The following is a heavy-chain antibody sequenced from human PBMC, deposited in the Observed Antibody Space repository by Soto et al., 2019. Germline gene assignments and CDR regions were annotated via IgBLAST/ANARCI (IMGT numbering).Heavy chain of an antibody. J-gene: IGHJ5*02. V-gene: IGHV3-23*01. Sequence: EVQLLESGGGLVQPGGSLRLSCAASGFTFSSYAMSWVRQAPGKGLEWVSAISGSGGSTYYADSVKGRFTISRDNSKNTLYLQMNSLRAEDTAVYYCAKGAVLWFGELLVQQNWFDPWGQGTLVTVSS. CDR3: AKGAVLWFGELLVQQNWFDP. CDR1: GFTFSSYA. D-gene: IGHD3-10*01. CDR2: ISGSGGST.